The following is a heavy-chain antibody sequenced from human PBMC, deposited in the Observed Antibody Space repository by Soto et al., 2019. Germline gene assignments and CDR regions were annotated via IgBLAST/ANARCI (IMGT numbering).Heavy chain of an antibody. CDR1: GYSFTSYW. CDR3: ARDARGYYYDSSGPPDAFDI. V-gene: IGHV5-51*01. CDR2: IYPGDSDT. D-gene: IGHD3-22*01. J-gene: IGHJ3*02. Sequence: PGESLKISCKGSGYSFTSYWTGWVRQMPGKGLEWMGIIYPGDSDTRYSPSFQGQVTISADKSISTAYLQWSSLKASDTAMYYCARDARGYYYDSSGPPDAFDIWGQGTMVTV.